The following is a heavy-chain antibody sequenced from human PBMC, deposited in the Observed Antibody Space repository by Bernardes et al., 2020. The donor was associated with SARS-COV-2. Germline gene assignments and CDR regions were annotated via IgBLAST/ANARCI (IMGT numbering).Heavy chain of an antibody. CDR1: GYTFTGYY. J-gene: IGHJ6*02. Sequence: ASVKVSCKASGYTFTGYYMHWVRQAPGQGLEWMGWINPNSGGTNYAQKFQGWVTMTRDTSISTAYMELSRLRSDDTAVYYCARAAADPYGMDVWGQGTTVTVSS. D-gene: IGHD6-13*01. V-gene: IGHV1-2*04. CDR2: INPNSGGT. CDR3: ARAAADPYGMDV.